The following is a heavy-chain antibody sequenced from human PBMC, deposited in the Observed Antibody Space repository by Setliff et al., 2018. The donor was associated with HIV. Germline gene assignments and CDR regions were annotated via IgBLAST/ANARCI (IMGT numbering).Heavy chain of an antibody. D-gene: IGHD1-26*01. J-gene: IGHJ5*01. V-gene: IGHV1-2*02. Sequence: ASVKVSCKASGYIFTSHGISWVRQAPGQGLEWMGWINTNSGDTKYAQKFQGRVTMTRDTSISTAFMDLSSLRSDDTAMYYCARGVGSSWFDSWGQGTLVTVSS. CDR3: ARGVGSSWFDS. CDR2: INTNSGDT. CDR1: GYIFTSHG.